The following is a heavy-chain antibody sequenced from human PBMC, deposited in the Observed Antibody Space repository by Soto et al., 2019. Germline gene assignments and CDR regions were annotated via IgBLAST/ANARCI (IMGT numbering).Heavy chain of an antibody. J-gene: IGHJ4*02. D-gene: IGHD3-22*01. Sequence: EVRLAESGGGPVESGRSLRLSCSGFGFTFANYALTWVRQAPGKGLEWLGFISSEANGGTTDYAAFLRGRATISRDDSKGIAYLEIKRLQSDDTAIYYCTRCYYEDRGYFVYWCQGTRVAASS. CDR2: ISSEANGGTT. V-gene: IGHV3-49*04. CDR1: GFTFANYA. CDR3: TRCYYEDRGYFVY.